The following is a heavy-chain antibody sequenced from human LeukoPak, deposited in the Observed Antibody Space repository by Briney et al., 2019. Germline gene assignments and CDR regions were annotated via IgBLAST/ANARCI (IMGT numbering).Heavy chain of an antibody. Sequence: GGSLRLSCAASGFIFNSYGMHWVRQAPGKGLEWVAFIRYDGSNKYYADSVKGRFTISRDNSKNTLHLQMNSLRVEDTAVYYCALMEYYDILTGYPQTPYDPWGQGTLVTVSS. D-gene: IGHD3-9*01. CDR3: ALMEYYDILTGYPQTPYDP. CDR1: GFIFNSYG. J-gene: IGHJ5*02. CDR2: IRYDGSNK. V-gene: IGHV3-30*02.